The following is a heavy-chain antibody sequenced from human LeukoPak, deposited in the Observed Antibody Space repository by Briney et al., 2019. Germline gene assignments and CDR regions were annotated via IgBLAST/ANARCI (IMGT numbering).Heavy chain of an antibody. V-gene: IGHV3-53*01. D-gene: IGHD1-26*01. Sequence: GGSLRLSCTASGFTFNSYSMTWVRQAPGKGLEWVSVIYSGGSTYYADSVKGRFTISRDNSKNTLYLQMNSLRAEDTAVYYCARASGSYPYYYYMDVWGKGTTVTVSS. CDR2: IYSGGST. J-gene: IGHJ6*03. CDR1: GFTFNSYS. CDR3: ARASGSYPYYYYMDV.